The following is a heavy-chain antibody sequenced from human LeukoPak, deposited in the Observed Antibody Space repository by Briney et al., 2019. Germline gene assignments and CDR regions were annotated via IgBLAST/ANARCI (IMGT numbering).Heavy chain of an antibody. Sequence: ASVKVSCKASGGTFSSYAISWVRQAPGQGLEWMGGIIPTFGTANYAQKFQGRVTITADKSTSTAYMELSSLRSEDTAVYYCARGGDYDILTGYYTGFPSYYFDYWGQGTLVTVSS. CDR2: IIPTFGTA. V-gene: IGHV1-69*06. J-gene: IGHJ4*02. CDR1: GGTFSSYA. CDR3: ARGGDYDILTGYYTGFPSYYFDY. D-gene: IGHD3-9*01.